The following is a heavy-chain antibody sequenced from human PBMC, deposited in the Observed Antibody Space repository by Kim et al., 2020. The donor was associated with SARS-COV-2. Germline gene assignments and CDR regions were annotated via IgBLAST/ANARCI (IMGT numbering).Heavy chain of an antibody. Sequence: ASVKVSCKASGYTFTGYYMHWVRQAPGQGLEWMGRINPNSGGTNYAQKFQGRVTMTRDTSISTAYMELSRLRSDDTVVYYCARGQYIFRVNSGPPLFDYWGQGTLVTVSS. J-gene: IGHJ4*02. D-gene: IGHD1-26*01. V-gene: IGHV1-2*05. CDR2: INPNSGGT. CDR3: ARGQYIFRVNSGPPLFDY. CDR1: GYTFTGYY.